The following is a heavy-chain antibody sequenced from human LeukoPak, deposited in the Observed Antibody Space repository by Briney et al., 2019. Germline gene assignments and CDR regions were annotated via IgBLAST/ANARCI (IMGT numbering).Heavy chain of an antibody. V-gene: IGHV4-4*09. Sequence: SETLSLTCTVSGGSISSYYWSWIRQPPGKGLEGIGYIYTSGSTNYNPSLKSRVTISVDTSKNQFSLKLSSVTAADTAVYYCAGGKTYFYYYYMDVWGKGTTVTVSS. CDR2: IYTSGST. D-gene: IGHD1/OR15-1a*01. CDR1: GGSISSYY. J-gene: IGHJ6*03. CDR3: AGGKTYFYYYYMDV.